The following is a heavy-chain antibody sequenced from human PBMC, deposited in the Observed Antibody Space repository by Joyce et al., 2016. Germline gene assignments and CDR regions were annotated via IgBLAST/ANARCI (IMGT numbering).Heavy chain of an antibody. Sequence: EVQLVESGGGLVQPGRSLRLSCTASGFTFGDYAMSWVRQAPGKGLEWVGLIRSKAYGGTTEYAASVKGRFTISRDDSKSIAYLQMNSLKTEDTAVYYCTRACGGSCFDYWGQGTLVTVSS. CDR3: TRACGGSCFDY. J-gene: IGHJ4*02. D-gene: IGHD2-15*01. CDR1: GFTFGDYA. V-gene: IGHV3-49*04. CDR2: IRSKAYGGTT.